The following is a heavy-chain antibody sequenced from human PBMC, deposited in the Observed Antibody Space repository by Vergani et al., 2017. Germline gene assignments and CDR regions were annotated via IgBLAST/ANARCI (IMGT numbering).Heavy chain of an antibody. CDR1: GYTFTGYY. CDR2: INPNSGGT. J-gene: IGHJ4*02. V-gene: IGHV1-2*02. D-gene: IGHD6-19*01. CDR3: ARDPVGRGSGWVH. Sequence: QVQLVQSGAEAKKPGASVQVSCKASGYTFTGYYMHWVRQDPGQGLEWMGWINPNSGGTNYAQKFQGRVTMTRDTSISTAYMELSRLRSDDTAVYYCARDPVGRGSGWVHWGQGTLVTVSS.